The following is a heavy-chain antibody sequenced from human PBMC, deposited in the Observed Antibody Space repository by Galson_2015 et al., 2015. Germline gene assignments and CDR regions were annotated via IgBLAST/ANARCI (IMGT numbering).Heavy chain of an antibody. J-gene: IGHJ4*02. D-gene: IGHD2-15*01. CDR2: IGDSGANT. CDR1: GFTFSSYA. V-gene: IGHV3-23*01. Sequence: SLRLSCAVSGFTFSSYAMGWVRQAPGTGLEGVSSIGDSGANTKYADSVKGRFAISRDNSKNTPYLQMNSLRGDDTAVYYCAKGGPYCSGGNCHGVFDSWGQGTLVTVSS. CDR3: AKGGPYCSGGNCHGVFDS.